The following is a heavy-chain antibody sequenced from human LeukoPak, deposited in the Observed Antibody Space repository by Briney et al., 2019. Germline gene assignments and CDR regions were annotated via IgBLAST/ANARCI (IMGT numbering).Heavy chain of an antibody. Sequence: PGGPLRLSCAASGFTFSSYGMSWVRQAPGKGLEWVSGISGSGGSTYYADTVKGRFTISRGNSKNMLYLQMNSLRAEDTAVYYCARSLRVRGVPDYMDVWGKGTTVIISS. CDR3: ARSLRVRGVPDYMDV. J-gene: IGHJ6*03. CDR1: GFTFSSYG. V-gene: IGHV3-23*01. CDR2: ISGSGGST. D-gene: IGHD3-10*02.